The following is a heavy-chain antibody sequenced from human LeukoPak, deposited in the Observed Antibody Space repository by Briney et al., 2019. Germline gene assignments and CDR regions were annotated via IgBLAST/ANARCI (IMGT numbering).Heavy chain of an antibody. V-gene: IGHV4-59*04. CDR2: IYYSGST. D-gene: IGHD3-9*01. CDR1: GGSISSYY. J-gene: IGHJ4*02. Sequence: PSETLSLTCTVSGGSISSYYWSWIRQPPGKGLEWIGYIYYSGSTYYNPSLKSRVTISVDTSKNQFSLKLSSVTAADTAVYYCARLSSELLRYFDWLYYFDYWGQGTLVTVSS. CDR3: ARLSSELLRYFDWLYYFDY.